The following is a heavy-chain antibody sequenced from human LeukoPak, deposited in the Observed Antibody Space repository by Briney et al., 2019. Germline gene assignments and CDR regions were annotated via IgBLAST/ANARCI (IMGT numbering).Heavy chain of an antibody. D-gene: IGHD3-3*01. J-gene: IGHJ6*03. V-gene: IGHV2-5*01. CDR1: GFSLSTSGVG. CDR2: IYWNDDK. CDR3: AHSRPGITIFGVAAQNYYYYYYMDV. Sequence: SGPTLVKPTQTLTLTCTFSGFSLSTSGVGVGWIRQPPGKALEWLALIYWNDDKRYSPSLKSRLTITKDTSKNQVVLTMTNMDPVDTATYYCAHSRPGITIFGVAAQNYYYYYYMDVWGKGTTVTVSS.